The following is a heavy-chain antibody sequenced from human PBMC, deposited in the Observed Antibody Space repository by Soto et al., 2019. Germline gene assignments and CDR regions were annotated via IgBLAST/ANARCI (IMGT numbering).Heavy chain of an antibody. D-gene: IGHD3-9*01. CDR3: ARVLAVQVRGTGYRDF. CDR2: TYHRSKWYY. Sequence: SQTISITCAISGDSVSSNSATWNWIRQSPSRGLEWLGRTYHRSKWYYDYAASVQSRISINPDTSKNQFSLQLKSVTPEDSAVYYCARVLAVQVRGTGYRDFRGQGTLLTVSS. CDR1: GDSVSSNSAT. V-gene: IGHV6-1*01. J-gene: IGHJ4*02.